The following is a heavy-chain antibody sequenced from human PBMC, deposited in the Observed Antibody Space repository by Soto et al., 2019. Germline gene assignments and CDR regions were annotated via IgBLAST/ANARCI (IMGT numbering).Heavy chain of an antibody. J-gene: IGHJ4*02. CDR2: IKQDGSEK. V-gene: IGHV3-7*03. D-gene: IGHD6-13*01. Sequence: PGRSLRFSCAASGFTFSSYWMSLVRQAPGKGLEWVANIKQDGSEKYYVDSVKGRFTISRDNAKNSLYLQMNSLRAEDTAVYYCARVIISRFEYWGQGTLVTVSS. CDR1: GFTFSSYW. CDR3: ARVIISRFEY.